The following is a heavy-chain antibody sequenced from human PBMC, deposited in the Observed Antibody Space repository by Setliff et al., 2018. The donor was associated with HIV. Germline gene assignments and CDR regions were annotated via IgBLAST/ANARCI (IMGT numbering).Heavy chain of an antibody. CDR1: GGSIRNGGHC. Sequence: PSETLSLTCTVSGGSIRNGGHCWSWIRQHPGRGLEWIGYIFYSGTTYYNPSLKSRVVISVDSSKNLFSLNLKSVTAADTAVYYCATDVGATNRFDYWGQGILVTVSS. V-gene: IGHV4-31*03. J-gene: IGHJ4*02. CDR3: ATDVGATNRFDY. CDR2: IFYSGTT. D-gene: IGHD1-26*01.